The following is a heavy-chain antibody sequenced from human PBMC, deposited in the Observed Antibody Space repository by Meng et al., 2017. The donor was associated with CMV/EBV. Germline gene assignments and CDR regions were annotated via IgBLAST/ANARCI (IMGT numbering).Heavy chain of an antibody. Sequence: QVQQQQWGAGLLKPSETLSLTCAFYGGSFSGYYWSWIRQPPGKGLEWIGEINHSGSTNYNPSLKSRVTISVDTSKNQFSLKLSSVTAADTAVYYCARGSIAARLGLGDWGQGTLVTVSS. CDR3: ARGSIAARLGLGD. CDR1: GGSFSGYY. CDR2: INHSGST. D-gene: IGHD6-6*01. V-gene: IGHV4-34*01. J-gene: IGHJ4*02.